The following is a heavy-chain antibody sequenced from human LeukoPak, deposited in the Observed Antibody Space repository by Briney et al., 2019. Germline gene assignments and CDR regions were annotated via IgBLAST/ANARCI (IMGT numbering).Heavy chain of an antibody. CDR3: ARGGFRDAFDI. Sequence: PSETLSLTCTVSGGSISGYYWSWLRQPPGKGLEWIGYIYYSGSTNYNPSLQSRVTISVDTSKNQFSLKLSSVTAADTAVYSCARGGFRDAFDIWGQGTMVTVSS. CDR2: IYYSGST. CDR1: GGSISGYY. J-gene: IGHJ3*02. D-gene: IGHD3-10*01. V-gene: IGHV4-59*01.